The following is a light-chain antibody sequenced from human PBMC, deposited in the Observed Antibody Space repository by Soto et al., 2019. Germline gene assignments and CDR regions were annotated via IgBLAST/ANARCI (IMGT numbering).Light chain of an antibody. CDR3: HSYDSSLDGWV. CDR1: SSNIGAGYE. CDR2: GNS. V-gene: IGLV1-40*01. J-gene: IGLJ3*02. Sequence: QSALTQPPSVSGAPGQRITISCTGSSSNIGAGYEVHWYQQLPGTVPKLLIYGNSNRPSGVPDRFSGSKSGTSASLAITGLQAEDGADYYCHSYDSSLDGWVFGGGTKLTVL.